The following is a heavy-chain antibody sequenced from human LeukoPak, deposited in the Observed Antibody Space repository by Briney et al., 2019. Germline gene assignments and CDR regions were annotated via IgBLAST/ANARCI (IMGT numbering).Heavy chain of an antibody. CDR2: INTNTGNP. J-gene: IGHJ3*02. D-gene: IGHD3-22*01. V-gene: IGHV7-4-1*02. CDR3: ARARGPYYYDSSGYYLNDAFDI. CDR1: GYTFTNYA. Sequence: VASVKVSCKASGYTFTNYAMNWVRQAPGQGLECMGWINTNTGNPTYAQGFTGRFVFSLDTSVSTAYLQISSLKAEDTAVYYCARARGPYYYDSSGYYLNDAFDIWGQGTMVTVSS.